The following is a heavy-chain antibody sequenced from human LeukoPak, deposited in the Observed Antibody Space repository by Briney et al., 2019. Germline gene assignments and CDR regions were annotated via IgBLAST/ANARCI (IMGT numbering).Heavy chain of an antibody. CDR3: ARAVPAALFDH. J-gene: IGHJ5*02. Sequence: PSETLSLTCTVSGGSISSSSYYWGWLRQPPGKGLEWIGSIYYSGSTYYNPSLKSRVTISVDTSKNQFTLKLSSVTAADTAVYYCARAVPAALFDHWGQGTLVTVSS. CDR1: GGSISSSSYY. CDR2: IYYSGST. V-gene: IGHV4-39*01. D-gene: IGHD2-2*01.